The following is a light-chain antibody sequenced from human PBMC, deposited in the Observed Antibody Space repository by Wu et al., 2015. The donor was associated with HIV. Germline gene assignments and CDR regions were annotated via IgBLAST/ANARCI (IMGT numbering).Light chain of an antibody. V-gene: IGKV3-20*01. CDR3: QQYDSSLWT. CDR2: GAS. J-gene: IGKJ1*01. CDR1: QSVSSSN. Sequence: EIVLTQSPGTLSLFPGERATLSCRASQSVSSSNLVWYQQKPGRAPRLLIYGASSRAPGIPDRFSGSGSGTDFTLTISRLEPEDFAVYYCQQYDSSLWTFGQGTKGGN.